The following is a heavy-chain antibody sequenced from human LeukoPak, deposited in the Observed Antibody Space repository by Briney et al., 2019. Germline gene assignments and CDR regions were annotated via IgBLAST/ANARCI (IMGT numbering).Heavy chain of an antibody. J-gene: IGHJ4*02. D-gene: IGHD3-22*01. CDR2: ISSSGTTI. CDR1: GYSFSDYY. CDR3: ASDSSGYYCFDY. Sequence: PGGSLRLSCAASGYSFSDYYMSWVRQAPGRGLEWLSSISSSGTTIYDADSVKGRFTISRDNTKNSMYLQMNSLRAEDTAVYCCASDSSGYYCFDYWGQGTLVTVSS. V-gene: IGHV3-11*04.